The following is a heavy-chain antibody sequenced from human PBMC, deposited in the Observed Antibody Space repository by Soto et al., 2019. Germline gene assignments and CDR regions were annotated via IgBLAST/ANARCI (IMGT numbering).Heavy chain of an antibody. CDR1: SGSIRSYY. CDR3: AAGGGLPRYY. V-gene: IGHV4-59*12. J-gene: IGHJ4*02. CDR2: IYDSGST. Sequence: SETLSLTCTVPSGSIRSYYWSWIRQPPGKGLEWIGYIYDSGSTTYNPSLKSRATVSVDTSKNQFSLKLSSVTAADTDVYYCAAGGGLPRYYWGQGTLVTVSS. D-gene: IGHD5-12*01.